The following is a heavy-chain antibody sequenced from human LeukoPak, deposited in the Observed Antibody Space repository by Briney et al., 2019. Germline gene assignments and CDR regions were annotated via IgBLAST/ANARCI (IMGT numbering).Heavy chain of an antibody. Sequence: ASVKVSCKASRYPFTSYAMHWMRQAPGQTLGWMGWIHVGNGNTEYSQKFQGRVTITRDTPAATTYMELSSLRTEDTAVYYCARVDGSGPNAPNDCWGQGSLVTVSS. J-gene: IGHJ4*02. V-gene: IGHV1-3*01. D-gene: IGHD3-10*01. CDR3: ARVDGSGPNAPNDC. CDR1: RYPFTSYA. CDR2: IHVGNGNT.